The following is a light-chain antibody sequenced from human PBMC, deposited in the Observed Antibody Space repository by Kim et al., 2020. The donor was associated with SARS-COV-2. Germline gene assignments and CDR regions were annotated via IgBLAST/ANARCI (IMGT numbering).Light chain of an antibody. CDR3: QQSYSIPFT. CDR2: AAS. V-gene: IGKV1-39*01. Sequence: ASVGERVTITCRTSQSISSYLNWFQQIPGKAPKLLIYAASSLQSGVPSRFSGSGSGTDFTLTISSLQPEDFATYYCQQSYSIPFTFGAGTKVDIK. CDR1: QSISSY. J-gene: IGKJ4*01.